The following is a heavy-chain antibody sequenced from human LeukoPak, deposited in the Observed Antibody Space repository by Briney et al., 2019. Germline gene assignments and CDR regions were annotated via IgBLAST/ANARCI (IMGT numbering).Heavy chain of an antibody. V-gene: IGHV4-4*08. CDR2: IYTSGST. Sequence: GSLRLSCAASGFTFSTYNMNWVRQAPGKGLEWIGRIYTSGSTYYNPSLKSRVTISVDTSKNQFSLKLSSVTAADTAVYYCARVGNYYYYYMDVWGKGTTVTVSS. D-gene: IGHD7-27*01. J-gene: IGHJ6*03. CDR1: GFTFSTYN. CDR3: ARVGNYYYYYMDV.